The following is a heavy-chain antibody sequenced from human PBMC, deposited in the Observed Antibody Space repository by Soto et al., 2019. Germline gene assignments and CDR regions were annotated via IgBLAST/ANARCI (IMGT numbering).Heavy chain of an antibody. CDR3: ARSMTTVVTLDY. Sequence: SETLSLTCAVSGGTISSSNWWSWVRQPPGKGLEWIGEIYHSGSTNYNPSLKSRVTISVDKSKNQFSLKLSSVTAADTAVYYCARSMTTVVTLDYWGQGTLVTVSS. D-gene: IGHD4-17*01. CDR1: GGTISSSNW. J-gene: IGHJ4*02. V-gene: IGHV4-4*02. CDR2: IYHSGST.